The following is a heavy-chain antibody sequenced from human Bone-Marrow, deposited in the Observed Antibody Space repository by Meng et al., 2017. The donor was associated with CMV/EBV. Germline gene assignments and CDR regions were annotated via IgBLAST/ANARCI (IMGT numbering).Heavy chain of an antibody. D-gene: IGHD3-22*01. CDR1: GGSFSGYY. CDR3: AREEYYYDSSGYYYYYYGMDV. Sequence: GSLRLSCAVYGGSFSGYYWSWIRQPPGKGLEWIGEINHSGSTYYNPSLKSRVTISVDTSKNQFSLKLSSVTAADTAVYYCAREEYYYDSSGYYYYYYGMDVWGQGTTVTVSS. CDR2: INHSGST. V-gene: IGHV4-34*01. J-gene: IGHJ6*02.